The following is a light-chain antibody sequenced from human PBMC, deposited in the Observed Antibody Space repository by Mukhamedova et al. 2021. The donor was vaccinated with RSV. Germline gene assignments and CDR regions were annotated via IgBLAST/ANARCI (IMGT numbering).Light chain of an antibody. J-gene: IGKJ5*01. V-gene: IGKV3-20*01. CDR3: QQYDTSPMT. CDR1: QSVSNNY. Sequence: GERATLSCRASQSVSNNYLAWYQQKPGQAPRLLIYGASTRATGIPDRFSGSGSGTDFTLTISRLEPEDFAVYYCQQYDTSPMTFG. CDR2: GAS.